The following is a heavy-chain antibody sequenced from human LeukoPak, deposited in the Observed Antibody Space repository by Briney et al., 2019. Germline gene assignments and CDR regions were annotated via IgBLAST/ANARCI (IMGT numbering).Heavy chain of an antibody. Sequence: GGSLRLSCAASGFTFSTYAMHWVRQAPGKGLEYLSAISSSGASTYYANSVKGRFTISRDNSKNTLYLQMGSLRAEDMAVYYRARDQSMTTVTTCDYWGQGTLVTVSS. CDR1: GFTFSTYA. J-gene: IGHJ4*02. CDR3: ARDQSMTTVTTCDY. D-gene: IGHD4-17*01. V-gene: IGHV3-64*01. CDR2: ISSSGAST.